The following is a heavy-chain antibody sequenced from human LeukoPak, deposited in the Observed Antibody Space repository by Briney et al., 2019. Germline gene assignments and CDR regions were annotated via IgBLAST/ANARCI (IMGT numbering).Heavy chain of an antibody. CDR2: IYYSGST. Sequence: SETLSLTCTVSGGSISSGDYYWSWIRQPPGKGPEWIGYIYYSGSTYYNPSLKSRVTISVDTSKNQFSLKLSSVTAADTAVYYCARGVFPLGYFDLWGRGTLVTVSS. CDR3: ARGVFPLGYFDL. V-gene: IGHV4-30-4*08. J-gene: IGHJ2*01. D-gene: IGHD2-8*01. CDR1: GGSISSGDYY.